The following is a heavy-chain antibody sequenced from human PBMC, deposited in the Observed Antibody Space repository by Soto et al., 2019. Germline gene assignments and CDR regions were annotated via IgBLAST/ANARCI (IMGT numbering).Heavy chain of an antibody. CDR2: IYHSGST. CDR1: GGYISSCGYS. CDR3: ARGTGMVTLVY. J-gene: IGHJ4*02. V-gene: IGHV4-30-2*01. D-gene: IGHD5-18*01. Sequence: QLQLQESGSGLVKPSQTLSLTCAVSGGYISSCGYSWSWIRQPPGKGLEWIGCIYHSGSTYYNPSLKSRVTISVDKSKNQFSLKLSSVTAADTAVYFCARGTGMVTLVYWGQGTLVTVSS.